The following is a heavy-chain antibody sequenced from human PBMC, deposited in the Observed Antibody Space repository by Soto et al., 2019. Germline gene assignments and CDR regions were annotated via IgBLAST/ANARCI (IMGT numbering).Heavy chain of an antibody. J-gene: IGHJ6*02. CDR3: ARGINTAMVSKTGYHYYGMDV. D-gene: IGHD5-18*01. CDR1: GYKFINHY. Sequence: ASVKVSCKASGYKFINHYMHWVRQVPGVGLEWMGIINPNGGGTDYSQKFQGRVTMTRDTSANTVHMELSSLRSEDTGVYYCARGINTAMVSKTGYHYYGMDVWGPGTTVTVSS. CDR2: INPNGGGT. V-gene: IGHV1-46*03.